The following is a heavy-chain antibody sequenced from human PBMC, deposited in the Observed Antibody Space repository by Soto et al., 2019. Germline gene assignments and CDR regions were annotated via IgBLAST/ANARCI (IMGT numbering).Heavy chain of an antibody. CDR3: ARDGIFGVVSPQDYYYYGMDV. J-gene: IGHJ6*02. V-gene: IGHV1-2*02. Sequence: ASVKVSCKASGYTFTGYYMHWVRQAPGQGLEWMGWINPNSGGTNYAQKFQGRVTMTRDTSISTAYMELSRLRSDDTAVYYCARDGIFGVVSPQDYYYYGMDVWGQGTTVTAP. D-gene: IGHD3-3*01. CDR1: GYTFTGYY. CDR2: INPNSGGT.